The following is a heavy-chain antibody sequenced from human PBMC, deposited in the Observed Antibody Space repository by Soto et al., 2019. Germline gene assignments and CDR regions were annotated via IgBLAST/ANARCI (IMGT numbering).Heavy chain of an antibody. J-gene: IGHJ4*02. V-gene: IGHV4-59*01. CDR1: GGSIRSSY. D-gene: IGHD4-17*01. CDR2: IDYSGST. CDR3: ARVYGDYLDY. Sequence: QVQLQESGPGLVKPSETLSLTCTVSGGSIRSSYWSWVRQPPGKGLEWIGYIDYSGSTNYNPSLKSRVTISVDTSKNQFSLKLSSVTAADTAVYYCARVYGDYLDYWGQGTLVTVSS.